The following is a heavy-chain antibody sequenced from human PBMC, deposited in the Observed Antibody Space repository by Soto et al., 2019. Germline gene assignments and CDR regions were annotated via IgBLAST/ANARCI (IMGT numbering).Heavy chain of an antibody. Sequence: EVQLEESGGDLVQPGGSLRLSCAASGFTLSAYWMTWVRQAPGKGLEWVANINRDGSKKSYLDSVRGRFTISRDNVGKSLYLQMDSLRADDTALSYCARDVSPGSSSLYLDAFDIWGQGTMVTVSS. CDR3: ARDVSPGSSSLYLDAFDI. D-gene: IGHD6-13*01. CDR1: GFTLSAYW. V-gene: IGHV3-7*05. CDR2: INRDGSKK. J-gene: IGHJ3*02.